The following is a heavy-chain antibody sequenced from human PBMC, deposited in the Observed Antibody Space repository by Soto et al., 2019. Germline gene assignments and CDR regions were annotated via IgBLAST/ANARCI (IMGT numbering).Heavy chain of an antibody. D-gene: IGHD3-16*02. CDR3: ARIGYYDYVWGSYRYTALDY. CDR1: GYTFTSYG. CDR2: ISAYNGNT. V-gene: IGHV1-18*01. J-gene: IGHJ4*02. Sequence: VKVSCKASGYTFTSYGISWVRQAPGQGLEWMGWISAYNGNTNYAQKLQGRVTMTTDTSTSTAYMELRSLRSDDTAVYYCARIGYYDYVWGSYRYTALDYWGQGTLVTVSS.